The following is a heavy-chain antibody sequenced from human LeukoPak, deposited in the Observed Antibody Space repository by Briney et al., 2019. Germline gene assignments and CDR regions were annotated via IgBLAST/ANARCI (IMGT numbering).Heavy chain of an antibody. V-gene: IGHV4-59*01. CDR1: GGSISSYY. J-gene: IGHJ6*02. CDR3: ARESIAIMDV. Sequence: SSETLSLTCTVSGGSISSYYWSWIRQPPGKGLEWIGYIYYSGSTNYNPSLKSRVTISVDTSKNQFSLKLSSVTAADTAVYYCARESIAIMDVWSQGTTVTVSS. CDR2: IYYSGST.